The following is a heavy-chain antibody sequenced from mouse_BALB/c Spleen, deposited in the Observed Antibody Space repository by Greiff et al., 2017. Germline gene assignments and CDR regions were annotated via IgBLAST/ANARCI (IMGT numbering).Heavy chain of an antibody. V-gene: IGHV5-4*02. CDR2: ISDGGSYT. J-gene: IGHJ4*01. CDR3: ARPNWDGGNYYAMDY. D-gene: IGHD4-1*01. Sequence: EVKLVESGGGLVKPGGSLKLSCAASGFTFSDYYMYWVRQTPEKRLEWVATISDGGSYTYYPDSVKGRFTISRDNAKNNLYLQMSSLKSEDTAMYYCARPNWDGGNYYAMDYWGQGTSVTVSS. CDR1: GFTFSDYY.